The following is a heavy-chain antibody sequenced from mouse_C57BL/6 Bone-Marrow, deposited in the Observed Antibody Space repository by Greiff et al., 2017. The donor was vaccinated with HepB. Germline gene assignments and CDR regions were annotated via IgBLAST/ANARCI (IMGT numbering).Heavy chain of an antibody. V-gene: IGHV14-4*01. Sequence: EVKVEESGAELVRPGASVKLSCTASGFNIKDDYMHWVKQRPEQGLEWIGWIDPENGDTEYASKFQGKATITADTSSNTAYLQLSSLTSEDTAVYYCTTPFYYGNYVDYWGQGTTLTVSS. CDR2: IDPENGDT. CDR3: TTPFYYGNYVDY. D-gene: IGHD2-1*01. CDR1: GFNIKDDY. J-gene: IGHJ2*01.